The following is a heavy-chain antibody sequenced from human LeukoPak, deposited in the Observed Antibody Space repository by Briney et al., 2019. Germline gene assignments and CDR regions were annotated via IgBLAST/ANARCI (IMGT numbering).Heavy chain of an antibody. CDR1: GFTFSSYG. D-gene: IGHD3-3*01. Sequence: GRSLRLSCAASGFTFSSYGMHWVRQAPGKGLEWVAVISYDGSNKYYADSVKGRFTISRDNSKNTLYLQMNSLRAEDTAVYYCARGGYDFWSGYYGSPGRLWAQKYYFDYWGQGTLVTVSS. J-gene: IGHJ4*02. V-gene: IGHV3-30*03. CDR3: ARGGYDFWSGYYGSPGRLWAQKYYFDY. CDR2: ISYDGSNK.